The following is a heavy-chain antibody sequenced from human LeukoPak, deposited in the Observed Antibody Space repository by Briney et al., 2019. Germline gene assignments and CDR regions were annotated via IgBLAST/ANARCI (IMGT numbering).Heavy chain of an antibody. Sequence: ASVKVSCKASGYTFTGYYMHWVRQAPGQGLEWMGWINPNSGGTHYAEKFQGRVTMTRNTSISTAYMELSRLRSDDTAVYYCAIDYSSGWSMDYWGQGTLVTVSS. D-gene: IGHD6-19*01. V-gene: IGHV1-2*02. CDR2: INPNSGGT. CDR3: AIDYSSGWSMDY. J-gene: IGHJ4*02. CDR1: GYTFTGYY.